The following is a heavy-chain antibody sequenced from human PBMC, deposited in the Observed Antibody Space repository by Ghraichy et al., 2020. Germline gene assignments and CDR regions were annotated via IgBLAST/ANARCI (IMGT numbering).Heavy chain of an antibody. Sequence: GGSLRLSCAASGFTFSSYAMSWVRQAPGKGLEWVSAISGSSGSTYYADSVKGRFTISRDNSKNTLYLQMNSLRAEDTAVYYCAKDSPYYYDSSPKNHDYWGQGTLVTVSS. J-gene: IGHJ4*02. CDR3: AKDSPYYYDSSPKNHDY. V-gene: IGHV3-23*01. CDR1: GFTFSSYA. D-gene: IGHD3-22*01. CDR2: ISGSSGST.